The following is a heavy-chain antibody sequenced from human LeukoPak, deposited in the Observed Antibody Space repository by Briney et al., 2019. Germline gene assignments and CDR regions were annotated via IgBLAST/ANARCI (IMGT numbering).Heavy chain of an antibody. V-gene: IGHV4-31*03. CDR3: ARVEWGLLGFDP. Sequence: PSETLSLTCTVSGGSISSGGYYWSWIRQHPGKGLEWIGYIYYSGSTYYNPSLKSRVTISVDTSKNQFSLKLSSVTAADTAVYYCARVEWGLLGFDPWGQGTLVTVSS. CDR1: GGSISSGGYY. CDR2: IYYSGST. D-gene: IGHD3-10*01. J-gene: IGHJ5*02.